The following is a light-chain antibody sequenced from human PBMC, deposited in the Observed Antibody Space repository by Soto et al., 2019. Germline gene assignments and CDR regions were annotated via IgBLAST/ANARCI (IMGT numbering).Light chain of an antibody. Sequence: DIQMTQSPSSLSASVEDRVIITCRASQSISNHLNWYQQKPGKAPKLLIYAASTLQSGVPSRFSGSGSGTDFTLTISCLQSEDFATYYCQQYYSFPRTSGQGTKVDIK. J-gene: IGKJ1*01. CDR3: QQYYSFPRT. CDR2: AAS. V-gene: IGKV1-39*01. CDR1: QSISNH.